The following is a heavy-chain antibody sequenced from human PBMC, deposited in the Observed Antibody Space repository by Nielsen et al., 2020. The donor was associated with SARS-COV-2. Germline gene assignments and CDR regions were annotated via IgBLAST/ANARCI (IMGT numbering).Heavy chain of an antibody. CDR2: INPNSGGT. CDR1: GYTFTGYY. Sequence: VKVSCKASGYTFTGYYMHWVRQAPGQGLEWMGRINPNSGGTNYAQKFQGRVTMTRDTSISTAYMELSRLRSDDTAVYYCARLTRSTRGAYFDYWGQGTLVTVSS. V-gene: IGHV1-2*06. CDR3: ARLTRSTRGAYFDY. J-gene: IGHJ4*02. D-gene: IGHD1-26*01.